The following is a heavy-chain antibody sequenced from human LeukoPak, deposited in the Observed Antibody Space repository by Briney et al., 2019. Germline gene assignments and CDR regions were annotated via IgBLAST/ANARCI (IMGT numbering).Heavy chain of an antibody. V-gene: IGHV4-38-2*01. CDR1: GYSISSGYY. CDR2: IYHSGST. Sequence: SETLSLTCAVSGYSISSGYYWGWIRPPPGKGLEWIGSIYHSGSTYYNPSLKSRVTISVDTSKNQFSLELSSVTAADTAVYYCASDCGGDCYNSDYWGQGTLVTVSS. D-gene: IGHD2-21*02. CDR3: ASDCGGDCYNSDY. J-gene: IGHJ4*02.